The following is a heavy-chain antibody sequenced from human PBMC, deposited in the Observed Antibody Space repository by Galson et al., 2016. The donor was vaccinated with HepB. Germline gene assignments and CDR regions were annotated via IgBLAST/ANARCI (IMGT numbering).Heavy chain of an antibody. CDR2: IYPGGSDT. CDR1: EYKFTSYW. CDR3: ARHELHSNSWYIDY. V-gene: IGHV5-51*01. D-gene: IGHD6-13*01. J-gene: IGHJ4*02. Sequence: QSGAEVKKPGESLKISCKVSEYKFTSYWIGWVRQMPEKGLEWMGTIYPGGSDTKYSPSFQGQVTISVDKSNSTAYLQWSSLKASDTAMYYCARHELHSNSWYIDYWGQGTLVTVSS.